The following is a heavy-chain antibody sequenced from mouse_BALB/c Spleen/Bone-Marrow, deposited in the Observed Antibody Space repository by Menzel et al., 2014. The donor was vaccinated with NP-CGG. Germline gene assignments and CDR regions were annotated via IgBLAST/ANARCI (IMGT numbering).Heavy chain of an antibody. CDR3: ARDYYGSSYPFDY. J-gene: IGHJ2*01. V-gene: IGHV5-4*02. CDR2: FSDVGSYT. D-gene: IGHD1-1*01. Sequence: EVQLVESGGGLVKPGGSLKLSWAASGLIFSDYYMYWVGQTPEKRLEWFAPFSDVGSYTYYPDSVKGRFTISRDNAKNNLYLQMSSLKSEDTAMYYCARDYYGSSYPFDYWGQGTTLTVSS. CDR1: GLIFSDYY.